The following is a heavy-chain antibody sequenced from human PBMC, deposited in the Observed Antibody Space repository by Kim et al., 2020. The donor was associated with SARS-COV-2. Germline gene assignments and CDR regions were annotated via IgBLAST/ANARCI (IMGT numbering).Heavy chain of an antibody. V-gene: IGHV4-39*01. D-gene: IGHD4-17*01. CDR3: ARQPVTTGFDL. Sequence: SETLSLTCTVSHSLINNADFYGGWIRQPPGKGLEWVGTVSYSGRTFYNPSLKSRVTLSIDVSKTQISLKMNSVSAADTAIYFCARQPVTTGFDLWGQGTLVTVSS. J-gene: IGHJ4*02. CDR2: VSYSGRT. CDR1: HSLINNADFY.